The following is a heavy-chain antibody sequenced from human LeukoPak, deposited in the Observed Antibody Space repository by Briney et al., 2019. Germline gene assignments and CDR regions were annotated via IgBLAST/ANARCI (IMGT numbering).Heavy chain of an antibody. CDR3: ARDRGYGSGSSQNWFDP. V-gene: IGHV3-21*01. J-gene: IGHJ5*02. D-gene: IGHD3-10*01. Sequence: GGSLRLSCVASGFTFSSYTMIWVRQAPGKGLEWVSSIGSNSDYIYYADSVKGRFTISRDNAKNSLFLQMNSLTADDTAVYYCARDRGYGSGSSQNWFDPWGQGTLVTVS. CDR2: IGSNSDYI. CDR1: GFTFSSYT.